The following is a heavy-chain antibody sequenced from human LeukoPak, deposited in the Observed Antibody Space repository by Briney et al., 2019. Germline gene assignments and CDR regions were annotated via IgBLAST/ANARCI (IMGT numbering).Heavy chain of an antibody. D-gene: IGHD1-14*01. CDR2: IYYSGST. J-gene: IGHJ4*02. Sequence: SETLSPTCTVSGGSISSSSYYWGWIRQPPGKGLEWIGSIYYSGSTYYNPSLRSRVTLSVDTSKNQFSLKLSSVTAADTAMYYCATRKGVYYFDYWGQGTLVTVSS. CDR3: ATRKGVYYFDY. CDR1: GGSISSSSYY. V-gene: IGHV4-39*01.